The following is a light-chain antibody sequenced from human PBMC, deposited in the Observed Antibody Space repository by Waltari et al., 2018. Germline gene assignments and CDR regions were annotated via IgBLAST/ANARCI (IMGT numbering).Light chain of an antibody. CDR1: QSICTY. J-gene: IGKJ3*01. CDR2: AAS. CDR3: QQSYTTPLT. Sequence: DIQMTQSPSSLSVSIGDRVTITCRASQSICTYLNWYQQKPGKTPKLLIYAASRLQSEVPSRFSGSGSGTDFSLTISSLQPEDFATYYCQQSYTTPLTFGPGTKVDI. V-gene: IGKV1-39*01.